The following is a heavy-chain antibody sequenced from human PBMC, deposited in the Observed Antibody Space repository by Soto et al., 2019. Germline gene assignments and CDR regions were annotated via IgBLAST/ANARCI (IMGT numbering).Heavy chain of an antibody. V-gene: IGHV4-4*02. CDR3: AVPGAGDFDY. CDR2: VYYSGST. CDR1: GASISTNNW. J-gene: IGHJ4*02. D-gene: IGHD6-13*01. Sequence: PSETLSLTCAVSGASISTNNWWSWVRQPPGKGLEWIGEVYYSGSTNCNPSLKSRVTISIDKSKNQFSLRLTSMTAADTAVYYCAVPGAGDFDYWSQGTLVTVSS.